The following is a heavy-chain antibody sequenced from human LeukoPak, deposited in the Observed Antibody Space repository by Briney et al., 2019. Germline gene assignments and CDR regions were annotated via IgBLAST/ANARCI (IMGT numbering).Heavy chain of an antibody. D-gene: IGHD2-15*01. CDR1: GGSISSYY. V-gene: IGHV4-59*01. CDR2: IYYSGST. CDR3: ARSVEGYCSGGTCYSYYYYMDV. J-gene: IGHJ6*03. Sequence: PSETLSLTCSVSGGSISSYYWSWIRQPPGKGLEWIGYIYYSGSTNYNPSLKSRVTISVDTSKNQFSLKLSSVTAADTAVYYCARSVEGYCSGGTCYSYYYYMDVWGKGTTVTVSS.